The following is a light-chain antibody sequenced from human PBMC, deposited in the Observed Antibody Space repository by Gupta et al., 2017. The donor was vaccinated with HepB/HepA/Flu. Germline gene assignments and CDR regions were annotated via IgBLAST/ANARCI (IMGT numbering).Light chain of an antibody. Sequence: SALTQPPSASGSPGQSVTISCTGTSSDVGGYNYVSWYQQHPGKAPKLMITEVTKRPSGVPDRFSGSKSGDTASLTVSGLQAEDEADYYCSSYAGSKNWVFGGGTKLTVL. V-gene: IGLV2-8*01. CDR3: SSYAGSKNWV. J-gene: IGLJ3*02. CDR1: SSDVGGYNY. CDR2: EVT.